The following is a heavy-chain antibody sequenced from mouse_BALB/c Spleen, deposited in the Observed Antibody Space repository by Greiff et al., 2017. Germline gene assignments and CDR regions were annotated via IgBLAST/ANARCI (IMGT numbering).Heavy chain of an antibody. J-gene: IGHJ4*01. CDR2: ILPGSGST. V-gene: IGHV1-9*01. CDR1: GYTFSSYW. Sequence: QVQLQQSGAELMKPGASVKISCKATGYTFSSYWIEWVKQRPGHGLEWIGEILPGSGSTNYNEKFKGKATLTTDKSSSTAYMQLSRLTSEDSAVYFCSVEDYAMDYWGQGTSVTVSS. CDR3: SVEDYAMDY.